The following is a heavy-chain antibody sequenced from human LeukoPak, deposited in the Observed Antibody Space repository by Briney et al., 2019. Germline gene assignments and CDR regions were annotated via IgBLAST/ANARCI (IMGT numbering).Heavy chain of an antibody. CDR1: GGSISSYY. Sequence: PSETLSLTCTVSGGSISSYYWSWIRQPPGKGLEWMGYIYMYYSGSTNYNPSLKSRVTILVDTSKNQFSLNLTSVTAADTAVYYCARHGGVVRGEGSDGFDIWGQGTMVTVSS. CDR3: ARHGGVVRGEGSDGFDI. D-gene: IGHD3-10*01. V-gene: IGHV4-59*08. CDR2: IYMYYSGST. J-gene: IGHJ3*02.